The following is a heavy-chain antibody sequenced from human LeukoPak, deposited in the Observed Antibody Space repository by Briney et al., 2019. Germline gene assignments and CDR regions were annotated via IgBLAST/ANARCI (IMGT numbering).Heavy chain of an antibody. CDR2: ISGSGGST. J-gene: IGHJ4*02. CDR3: AKDQHGSGSYIVY. D-gene: IGHD3-10*01. V-gene: IGHV3-23*01. CDR1: GFTFSSYG. Sequence: GRSLRLSCAASGFTFSSYGMSWVRQAPGQGLEWVSAISGSGGSTYYADSVKGRFTISRDNSKNTLYLQMNSLRAEDTAVYYCAKDQHGSGSYIVYWGQGTLVTVSS.